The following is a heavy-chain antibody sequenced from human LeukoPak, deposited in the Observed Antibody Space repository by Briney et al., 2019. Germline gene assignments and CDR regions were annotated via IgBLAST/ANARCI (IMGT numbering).Heavy chain of an antibody. D-gene: IGHD1-26*01. V-gene: IGHV4-39*01. CDR2: MSYSGST. CDR3: ARHSDGAMGAYLDY. J-gene: IGHJ4*02. Sequence: SETLSLTCTVSGGSISSSSYYWEWIRQPTGKGLEWIGSMSYSGSTYYNPSLKSRVTISEDTSKNQFSLKLSSVTAADTAVYYCARHSDGAMGAYLDYWGQATLVTVSS. CDR1: GGSISSSSYY.